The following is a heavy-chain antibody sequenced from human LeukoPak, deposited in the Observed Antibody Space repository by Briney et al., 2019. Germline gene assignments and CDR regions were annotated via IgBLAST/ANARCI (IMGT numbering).Heavy chain of an antibody. CDR1: GDSISSSSYF. Sequence: SVTLSLTCTVSGDSISSSSYFWGWIRQPPGKGLVWIASVSYSATTSYNPSLKSRVTISLDTTNNQFSLKVNSVTAADTAVYYCARHTYSIFYFDYWGQGTLVTVSS. V-gene: IGHV4-39*01. D-gene: IGHD5-18*01. CDR3: ARHTYSIFYFDY. CDR2: VSYSATT. J-gene: IGHJ4*02.